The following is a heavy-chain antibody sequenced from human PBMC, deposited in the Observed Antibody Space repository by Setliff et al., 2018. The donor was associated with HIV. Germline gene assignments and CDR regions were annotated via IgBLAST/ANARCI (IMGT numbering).Heavy chain of an antibody. CDR2: IYHSGST. CDR1: GYSISSGYY. V-gene: IGHV4-38-2*01. D-gene: IGHD6-19*01. J-gene: IGHJ3*02. CDR3: ARRPLSYSSGRGAFDI. Sequence: SETLSLTCAVSGYSISSGYYWGWTRQPPGKGLEWIGSIYHSGSTYYNPSLKSRVTISVDTSKNQFSLKLSSVTAADTAVYYCARRPLSYSSGRGAFDIWGQGTMVTVSS.